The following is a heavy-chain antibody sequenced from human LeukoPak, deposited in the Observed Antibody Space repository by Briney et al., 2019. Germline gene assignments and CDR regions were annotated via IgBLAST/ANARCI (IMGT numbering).Heavy chain of an antibody. CDR3: ARGVDFWNRYYDS. J-gene: IGHJ1*01. V-gene: IGHV4-39*01. D-gene: IGHD3-3*01. Sequence: PSETLSLTCSVSGGSIRNSNYYWGGIRQPPGKELEWIGSLSYSGDTDYTPSLNSRVTMSVDTSKNQFSLNLRSVTVAGTAVYYCARGVDFWNRYYDSWGQGALVTVSS. CDR1: GGSIRNSNYY. CDR2: LSYSGDT.